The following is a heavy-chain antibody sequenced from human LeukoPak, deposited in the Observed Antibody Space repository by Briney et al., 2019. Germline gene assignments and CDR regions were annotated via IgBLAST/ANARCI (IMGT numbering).Heavy chain of an antibody. CDR1: GGSIRSGDYY. CDR3: ARSSGTGTFSY. J-gene: IGHJ4*02. D-gene: IGHD6-25*01. V-gene: IGHV4-30-4*01. CDR2: IYYTGST. Sequence: SETLSLTCTVSGGSIRSGDYYWSWIRQPPGRGLEWIGYIYYTGSTNYSPSLESRVTTSIDMTKNQFSLKMSSVTAADTAVYYCARSSGTGTFSYWGQGTLVTVSS.